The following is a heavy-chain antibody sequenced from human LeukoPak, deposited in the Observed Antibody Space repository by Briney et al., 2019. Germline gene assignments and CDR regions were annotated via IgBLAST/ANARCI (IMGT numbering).Heavy chain of an antibody. J-gene: IGHJ4*02. D-gene: IGHD3-22*01. CDR2: IRSSGSIT. CDR3: ARDAVWGYYDSSGYYPLDY. V-gene: IGHV3-11*01. Sequence: GGSLRLSCAASGFTFSDYYMSWIRQAPGKGLEWVSYIRSSGSITYYADSVKGRFTISRDNAKNSLYLQMNSLSAEDTAVYYCARDAVWGYYDSSGYYPLDYWGQGTLVTVSS. CDR1: GFTFSDYY.